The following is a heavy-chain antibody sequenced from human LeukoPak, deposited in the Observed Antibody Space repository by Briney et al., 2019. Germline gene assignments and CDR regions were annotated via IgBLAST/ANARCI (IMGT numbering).Heavy chain of an antibody. Sequence: PGGYLRLSCAASGFTFSSYSMHWVRQAPGKGLEWVSYISSSSSTIYYADSVKGRFTISRDNAKNSLYLQMNSLRAEDTAVYYCARDLDDYVWGSYRYWGQGTLVTVSS. CDR1: GFTFSSYS. CDR3: ARDLDDYVWGSYRY. J-gene: IGHJ4*02. CDR2: ISSSSSTI. D-gene: IGHD3-16*02. V-gene: IGHV3-48*01.